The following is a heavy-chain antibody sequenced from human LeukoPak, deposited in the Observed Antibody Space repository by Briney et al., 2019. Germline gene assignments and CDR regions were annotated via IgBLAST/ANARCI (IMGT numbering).Heavy chain of an antibody. V-gene: IGHV3-9*01. CDR1: GFTFSSYA. CDR3: AKDIDWGDSSGYLFDY. D-gene: IGHD3-22*01. Sequence: GGSLRLSCAASGFTFSSYAMSWVRQAPGKGLEWVSRISWNSGSIGYADSVKGRFTISRDNAKNSLYLQMNSLRAEDTALYYCAKDIDWGDSSGYLFDYWGQGTLVTVSS. J-gene: IGHJ4*02. CDR2: ISWNSGSI.